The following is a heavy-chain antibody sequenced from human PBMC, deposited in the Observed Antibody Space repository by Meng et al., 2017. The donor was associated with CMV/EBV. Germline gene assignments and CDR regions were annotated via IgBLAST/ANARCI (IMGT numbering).Heavy chain of an antibody. J-gene: IGHJ6*02. CDR2: ISYDGSNK. D-gene: IGHD3-3*01. CDR1: GFTFSSYA. CDR3: AREGLRTIFDRTYYYYGMDV. V-gene: IGHV3-30*04. Sequence: SLKISRAASGFTFSSYAMHWVRQAPGKGLEWVAVISYDGSNKHYADSVKSRFTISRDNSKNTLYLQMNSLRAEDTAVYYCAREGLRTIFDRTYYYYGMDVWGQGTTVTVSS.